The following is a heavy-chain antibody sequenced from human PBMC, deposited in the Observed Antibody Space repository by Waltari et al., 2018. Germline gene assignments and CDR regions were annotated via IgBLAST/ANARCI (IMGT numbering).Heavy chain of an antibody. J-gene: IGHJ5*02. D-gene: IGHD6-13*01. CDR3: ARAEGVAAGGKAYNYFDP. V-gene: IGHV4-38-2*02. CDR1: GYSLTSGYS. CDR2: IYHSGST. Sequence: QVQLQESGPGLVKPSATLSLTCSVSGYSLTSGYSWSWLRQPPGQGLEWIWSIYHSGSTYYNPSLKSRVTISVDTSKNQFSLKLASVTAADTALYYCARAEGVAAGGKAYNYFDPWGQGTLVTVSS.